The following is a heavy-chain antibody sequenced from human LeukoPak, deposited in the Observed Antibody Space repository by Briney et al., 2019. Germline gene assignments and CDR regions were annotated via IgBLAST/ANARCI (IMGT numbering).Heavy chain of an antibody. V-gene: IGHV4-4*07. CDR2: IHTSGNT. CDR3: AREGSMTARPFVSIDY. J-gene: IGHJ4*02. Sequence: PSETLSLTCTVSGGSISSYYWSWIRQPAGKGLEWIGRIHTSGNTDYNPSLKIRVTMSVDTSKNQFSLKLNPMTAADTAVYYCAREGSMTARPFVSIDYWGQGTLVTVSS. D-gene: IGHD2-21*02. CDR1: GGSISSYY.